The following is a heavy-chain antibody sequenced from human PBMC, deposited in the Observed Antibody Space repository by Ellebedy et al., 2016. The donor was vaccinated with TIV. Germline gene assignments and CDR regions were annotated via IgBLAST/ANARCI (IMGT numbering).Heavy chain of an antibody. CDR3: AKDLKRDQWELLGY. J-gene: IGHJ4*02. CDR1: GFTFSSYA. V-gene: IGHV3-23*01. Sequence: GESLKISCVGSGFTFSSYAMHWVRQAPGKGLEWVSAISGSGASTYDAESVQGRFTISRDNSKNMLYLQMNSLRAEDTAIYYCAKDLKRDQWELLGYWGQGTLVTVSS. D-gene: IGHD1-26*01. CDR2: ISGSGAST.